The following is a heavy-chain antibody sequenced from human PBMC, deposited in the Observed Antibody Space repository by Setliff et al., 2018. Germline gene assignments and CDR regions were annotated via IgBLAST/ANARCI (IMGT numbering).Heavy chain of an antibody. D-gene: IGHD3-10*01. CDR2: INTNTGNP. Sequence: GASVKVSCKASSYTFSSYGISWIRQAPGQGLEWMGWINTNTGNPSYAQGFTGRFVFSLDTSVSTAYLQISSLKAEDTAIYYCARASRFGTTMWRGDYYMDVWGKGTTVTVSS. CDR3: ARASRFGTTMWRGDYYMDV. V-gene: IGHV7-4-1*02. CDR1: SYTFSSYG. J-gene: IGHJ6*03.